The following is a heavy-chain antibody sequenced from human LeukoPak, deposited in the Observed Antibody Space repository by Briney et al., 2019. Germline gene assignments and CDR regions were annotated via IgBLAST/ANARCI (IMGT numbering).Heavy chain of an antibody. CDR1: GFTFSSYW. V-gene: IGHV3-74*01. Sequence: GGSLRLSCAASGFTFSSYWMHWVRQAPGKGLVWVSRINTDGSSTSYADSVKGRFTISRDNAKNTLYLQMNSLRAEDTAVYYCARDGLWFGESRNFQHWGQGTLVTVSS. J-gene: IGHJ1*01. D-gene: IGHD3-10*01. CDR2: INTDGSST. CDR3: ARDGLWFGESRNFQH.